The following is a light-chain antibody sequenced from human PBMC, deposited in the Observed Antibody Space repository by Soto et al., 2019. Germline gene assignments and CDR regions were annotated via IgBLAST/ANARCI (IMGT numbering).Light chain of an antibody. CDR3: QHYNSYSAA. CDR1: QTISSW. V-gene: IGKV1-5*03. Sequence: IEMAGSPSTLSASLGDRVTITVLASQTISSWLAWYQQKPGKAPKLLIYKASTLKSGVPSRFSSSGSGTEFTLTITTLQPDDFATYSCQHYNSYSAASGQGTKVDIK. CDR2: KAS. J-gene: IGKJ1*01.